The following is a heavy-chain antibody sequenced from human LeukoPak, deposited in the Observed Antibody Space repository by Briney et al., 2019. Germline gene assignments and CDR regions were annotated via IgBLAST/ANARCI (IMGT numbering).Heavy chain of an antibody. CDR3: ALAGYYDILTGYYYYYYGMDV. Sequence: GGSLRLSCAASGFTFSSYSMNWVRQAPGKGLEWVSSISSSSSYIYYADSVKGRFTISRDNAKNSLYLQMNSLRAEDTAVYYCALAGYYDILTGYYYYYYGMDVWGQGTTVTVPS. CDR1: GFTFSSYS. J-gene: IGHJ6*02. D-gene: IGHD3-9*01. CDR2: ISSSSSYI. V-gene: IGHV3-21*01.